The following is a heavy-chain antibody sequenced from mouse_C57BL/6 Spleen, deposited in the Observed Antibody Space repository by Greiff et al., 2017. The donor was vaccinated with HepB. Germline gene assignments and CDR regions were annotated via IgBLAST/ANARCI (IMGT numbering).Heavy chain of an antibody. J-gene: IGHJ2*01. V-gene: IGHV5-4*03. Sequence: EVKLVESGGGLVKPGGSLKLSCAASGFTFSSYAMSWVRQTPEKRLEWVATISDGGSYTYYPDNVKGRFTISRDNAKNNLYLQMSHLKSEDTAMYYCARGDTTKDNRGEGTTLSVSS. CDR2: ISDGGSYT. CDR3: ARGDTTKDN. D-gene: IGHD1-1*01. CDR1: GFTFSSYA.